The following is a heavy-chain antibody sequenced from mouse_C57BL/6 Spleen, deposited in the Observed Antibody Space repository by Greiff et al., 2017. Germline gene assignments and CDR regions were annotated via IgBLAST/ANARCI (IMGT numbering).Heavy chain of an antibody. J-gene: IGHJ4*01. CDR2: IDPANGNT. CDR3: AGYYGYDGRYAMDY. CDR1: GFNIKNTY. V-gene: IGHV14-3*01. D-gene: IGHD2-2*01. Sequence: EVQGVESVAELVRPGASVKLSCTASGFNIKNTYMHWVKQRPEQGLEWIGRIDPANGNTKYAPKFQGKATITADTSSNTAYLQLSSLTSEDTAIYYCAGYYGYDGRYAMDYWGQGTSVTVSS.